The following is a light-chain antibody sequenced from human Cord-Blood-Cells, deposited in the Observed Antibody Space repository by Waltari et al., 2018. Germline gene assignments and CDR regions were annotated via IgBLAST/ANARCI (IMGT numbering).Light chain of an antibody. CDR2: DVS. Sequence: QSALTQPRSVSGSPGLSVTISCTGTSSDVGGYNYVSWYQQHPGKAPKLMIYDVSKRPSGVPDRFSGSKSGNTASLTISWLQAEDEADYYCCSYAGSYTYVFGTGTKVTVL. CDR3: CSYAGSYTYV. CDR1: SSDVGGYNY. J-gene: IGLJ1*01. V-gene: IGLV2-11*01.